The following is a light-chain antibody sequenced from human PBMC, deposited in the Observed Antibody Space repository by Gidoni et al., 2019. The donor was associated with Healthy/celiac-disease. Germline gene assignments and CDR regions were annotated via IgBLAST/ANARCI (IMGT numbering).Light chain of an antibody. CDR1: QSVSSN. CDR3: QQYNNWPPLFT. CDR2: GAS. J-gene: IGKJ3*01. Sequence: EIVMTQSPATLSVSPGERATLSCRATQSVSSNLAWYQQKPGHDPRLLIYGASSGSGKEFTLTNSSLQSEDFAVYYCQQYNNWPPLFTFGPGTKVDIK. V-gene: IGKV3-15*01.